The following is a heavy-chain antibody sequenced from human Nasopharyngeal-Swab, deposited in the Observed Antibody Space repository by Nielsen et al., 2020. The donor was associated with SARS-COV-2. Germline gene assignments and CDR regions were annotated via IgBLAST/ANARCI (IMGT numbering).Heavy chain of an antibody. Sequence: GESLKISCAASGFTFSSYAMSWVRQAPGKGLEWVSAISGSGGSTHYADSVKGRFTISRDNSKNTLYLQMNSLRAEDTAVYYCAKVGFRSITGTSPLEYWGQGTLVTVSS. CDR2: ISGSGGST. V-gene: IGHV3-23*01. CDR1: GFTFSSYA. D-gene: IGHD1-20*01. J-gene: IGHJ4*02. CDR3: AKVGFRSITGTSPLEY.